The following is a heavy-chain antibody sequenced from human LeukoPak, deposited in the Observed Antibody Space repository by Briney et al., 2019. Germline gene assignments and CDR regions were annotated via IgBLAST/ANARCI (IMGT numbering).Heavy chain of an antibody. CDR3: AKEVEAAVAGSGMFDF. CDR1: GFTFSSYS. Sequence: GGSLRLSCAASGFTFSSYSMNWVRQAPGKGLEWVSAISGSGGNTYYADSVKGRFTISRDNSKNTLYLQMNSLRAEDTAVYYCAKEVEAAVAGSGMFDFWGQGTLVTVSS. J-gene: IGHJ4*02. CDR2: ISGSGGNT. V-gene: IGHV3-23*01. D-gene: IGHD6-19*01.